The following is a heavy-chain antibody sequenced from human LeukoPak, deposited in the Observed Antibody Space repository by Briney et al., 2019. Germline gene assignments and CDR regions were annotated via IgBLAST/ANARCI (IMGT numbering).Heavy chain of an antibody. V-gene: IGHV1-58*01. CDR1: GFTFTSSA. D-gene: IGHD6-13*01. CDR3: SAVSLGGDIAAAGTGY. J-gene: IGHJ4*02. CDR2: IVVGSGNT. Sequence: SVKVSCKASGFTFTSSAVQWVRQARGQRLEWIGWIVVGSGNTNYAQKFQERVTITRDMSTSTAYMELSSLRSEDTAVYYCSAVSLGGDIAAAGTGYWGQGTLVTVSS.